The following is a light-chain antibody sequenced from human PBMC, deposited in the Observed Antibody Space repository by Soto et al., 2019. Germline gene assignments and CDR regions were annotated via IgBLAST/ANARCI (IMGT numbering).Light chain of an antibody. CDR2: EVT. V-gene: IGLV2-18*02. CDR3: SSYTSRTTYV. J-gene: IGLJ1*01. Sequence: QSARTQPPSVSGSPGQSVTISCTGTSSDVGSYNRVSWYQQPPGTAPKLMIYEVTNRPSGVPDRFSGSKSGNTASLTISGLQAEDEADYYSSSYTSRTTYVFGTGTKVTVL. CDR1: SSDVGSYNR.